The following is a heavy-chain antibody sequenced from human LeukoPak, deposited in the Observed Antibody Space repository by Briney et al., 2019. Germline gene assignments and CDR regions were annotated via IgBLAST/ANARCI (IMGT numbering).Heavy chain of an antibody. Sequence: ASVKVSCKASGYTFTSYGISWVRQAPGQGLEWMGWISAYNGNTNYAQKLQGRVTMTTDTSTNTAYMELRSLRSDDTAVYYCARDDRLSTYCGGDCYSLAAFDIWGQGTMVTVSS. CDR1: GYTFTSYG. CDR3: ARDDRLSTYCGGDCYSLAAFDI. V-gene: IGHV1-18*01. D-gene: IGHD2-21*01. J-gene: IGHJ3*02. CDR2: ISAYNGNT.